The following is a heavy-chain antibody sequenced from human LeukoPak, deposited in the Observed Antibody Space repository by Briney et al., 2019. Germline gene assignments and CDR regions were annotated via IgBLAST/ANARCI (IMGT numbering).Heavy chain of an antibody. Sequence: SETLSLTCTVSGGSISSYYWSWIRQPPGKGLEWIGYIYYSGSTNYNPSLKSRVTISVDTSKNQFSLKLSSVTAADTAVYYCARHGNYYGSGSLYNWFDPWGQGTLVTVSS. V-gene: IGHV4-59*08. CDR1: GGSISSYY. D-gene: IGHD3-10*01. CDR3: ARHGNYYGSGSLYNWFDP. J-gene: IGHJ5*02. CDR2: IYYSGST.